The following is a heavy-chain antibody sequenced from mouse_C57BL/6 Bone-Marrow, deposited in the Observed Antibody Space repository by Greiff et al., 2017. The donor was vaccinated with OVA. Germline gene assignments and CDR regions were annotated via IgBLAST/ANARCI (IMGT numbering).Heavy chain of an antibody. V-gene: IGHV1-55*01. CDR1: GYNFTSYW. J-gene: IGHJ2*01. Sequence: QVQLQQPGAELVRPGTSVKLSCKASGYNFTSYWMHWVKQRPGQGLEWIGDIYPGSGSTNYNEKFKSKATLTVDKSSSTAYMQLSSLTSEDSAVYYCARKKVFDYWGQGTTLTVSS. CDR3: ARKKVFDY. D-gene: IGHD1-3*01. CDR2: IYPGSGST.